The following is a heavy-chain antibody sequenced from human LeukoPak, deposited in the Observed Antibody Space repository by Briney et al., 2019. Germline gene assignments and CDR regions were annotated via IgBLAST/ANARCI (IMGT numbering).Heavy chain of an antibody. J-gene: IGHJ5*02. D-gene: IGHD3-22*01. CDR2: IYYSGST. Sequence: PSETLSLTCTVSGGSISSSSYYWGWIRQPPGKGLEWIGSIYYSGSTYYNPSLKSRVTISVDTSKNQFSLKLSSVTAADTAVYYCARVPRMKEPYMIVNWFDPWGQGTLVNVSS. CDR3: ARVPRMKEPYMIVNWFDP. V-gene: IGHV4-39*07. CDR1: GGSISSSSYY.